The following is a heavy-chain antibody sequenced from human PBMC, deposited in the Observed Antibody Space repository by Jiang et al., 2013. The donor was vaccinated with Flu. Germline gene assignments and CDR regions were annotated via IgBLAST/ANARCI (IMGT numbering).Heavy chain of an antibody. CDR2: MNPNSGNT. CDR1: GYTFTSYD. J-gene: IGHJ5*02. V-gene: IGHV1-8*01. D-gene: IGHD3-10*01. CDR3: ARGSRGSYYYVPTDYNWFDP. Sequence: QLVESGAEVKKPGASVKVSCKASGYTFTSYDINWVRQATGQGLEWMGWMNPNSGNTGYAQKFQGRVTMTRNTSISTAYMELSSLRSEDTAVYYCARGSRGSYYYVPTDYNWFDPWGQGTLVTVSS.